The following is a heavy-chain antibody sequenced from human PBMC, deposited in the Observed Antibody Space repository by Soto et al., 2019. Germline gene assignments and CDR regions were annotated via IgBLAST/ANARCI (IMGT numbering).Heavy chain of an antibody. CDR2: ISGSGGST. CDR1: GFTFSSYA. CDR3: ASPSTDYVWGSYRYWYYYGMDV. Sequence: GGSLRLSCAASGFTFSSYAMSWVRQAPGKGLEWVSAISGSGGSTYYADSVKGRFTISRDNSKNTLYLQMNSLRAEDTAVYYCASPSTDYVWGSYRYWYYYGMDVWGQGTTVTVSS. J-gene: IGHJ6*02. D-gene: IGHD3-16*02. V-gene: IGHV3-23*01.